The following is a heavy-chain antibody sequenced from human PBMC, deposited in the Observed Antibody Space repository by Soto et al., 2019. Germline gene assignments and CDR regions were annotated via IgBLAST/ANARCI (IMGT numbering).Heavy chain of an antibody. CDR3: AREGAHYAPFDL. D-gene: IGHD3-16*01. V-gene: IGHV1-3*01. Sequence: QVQLVQSGAEVKKPGASVKVSCKASGYTFTSYGMNWVRQAPGRGLEWMGWINPGNGNTKYSQKFQGRVTNDRDMSATTAYIEVTSLTSEDTAIYYCAREGAHYAPFDLWGQGTLVTVSS. CDR2: INPGNGNT. J-gene: IGHJ4*02. CDR1: GYTFTSYG.